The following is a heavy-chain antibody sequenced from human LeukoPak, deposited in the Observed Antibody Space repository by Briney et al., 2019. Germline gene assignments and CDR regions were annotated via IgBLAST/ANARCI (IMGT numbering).Heavy chain of an antibody. J-gene: IGHJ6*02. Sequence: GGSLRLSCAAFGFTFSSYSMVWVRQAPGKGLEWVSSISSGSNHIYYADSVKGRFTISRDNARTSLYLQMNSLRAEDTAVYYCARDKAQDSVYYGMDVWGQGTTVTVSS. D-gene: IGHD6-6*01. V-gene: IGHV3-21*06. CDR1: GFTFSSYS. CDR2: ISSGSNHI. CDR3: ARDKAQDSVYYGMDV.